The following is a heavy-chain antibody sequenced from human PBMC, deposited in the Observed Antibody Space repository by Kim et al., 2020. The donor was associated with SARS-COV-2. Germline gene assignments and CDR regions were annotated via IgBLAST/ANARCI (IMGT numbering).Heavy chain of an antibody. V-gene: IGHV3-30*18. CDR2: ISHDGSNE. Sequence: GGSLRLSCAASGFTFSSYDMHWVRQAPGKGLEWVALISHDGSNEYYGDSVKGRFTISRDNSKNTVYLQMNSLRTEDTAVYYCAKVSSGWHCDYWGQGTLVTVSS. CDR1: GFTFSSYD. J-gene: IGHJ4*02. D-gene: IGHD6-19*01. CDR3: AKVSSGWHCDY.